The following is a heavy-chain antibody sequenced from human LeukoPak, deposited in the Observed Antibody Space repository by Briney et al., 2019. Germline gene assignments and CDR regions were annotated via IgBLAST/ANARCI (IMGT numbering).Heavy chain of an antibody. J-gene: IGHJ4*02. D-gene: IGHD5-18*01. Sequence: SETLSLTCTVSGGSINNNYWNWIRQPAGKGLEWIGRIHISGRTNDNPSLTGRVTMSVDTSKNQFSLNLKSVTAADTAVYYCARDRGYGDPFDYWGQGTPVTVSS. CDR1: GGSINNNY. V-gene: IGHV4-4*07. CDR3: ARDRGYGDPFDY. CDR2: IHISGRT.